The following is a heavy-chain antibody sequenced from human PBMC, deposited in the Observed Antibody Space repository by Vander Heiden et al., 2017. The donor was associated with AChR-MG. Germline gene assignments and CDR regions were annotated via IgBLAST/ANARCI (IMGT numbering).Heavy chain of an antibody. CDR2: VSYSGNT. CDR3: ARSSGWHYNFDY. V-gene: IGHV4-59*01. CDR1: GGPISSYY. J-gene: IGHJ4*02. Sequence: QVQLQESGPGLVKPSETLSLTCTVSGGPISSYYWSWIRRPPGKGLEWIGYVSYSGNTNYNPSLKSRVTISVDTSKNQFSLKLSSVTAADTAMYYCARSSGWHYNFDYWGQGTLVTVSS. D-gene: IGHD6-19*01.